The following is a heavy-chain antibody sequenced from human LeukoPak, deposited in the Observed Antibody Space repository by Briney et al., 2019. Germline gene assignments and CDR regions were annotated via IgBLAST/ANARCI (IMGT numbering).Heavy chain of an antibody. CDR3: ARDGVGDNWFDP. V-gene: IGHV4-59*11. CDR1: GGSISSHY. Sequence: PETLSLTCTVSGGSISSHYWSWIRQPPGKGLEWIGYIYYSGSTNYNPSLKSRVTISVDTSKNQFSLKLSSVTAADTAVYYCARDGVGDNWFDPWGQGTLVTVSS. D-gene: IGHD3-10*01. CDR2: IYYSGST. J-gene: IGHJ5*02.